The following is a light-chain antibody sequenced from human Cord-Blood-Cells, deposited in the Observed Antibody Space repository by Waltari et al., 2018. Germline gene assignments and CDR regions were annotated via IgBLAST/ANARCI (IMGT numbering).Light chain of an antibody. J-gene: IGKJ1*01. CDR1: QSISGW. CDR3: QQYNSYWT. V-gene: IGKV1-5*01. Sequence: DIQMTQSPSTLSASVGDRVTITCRASQSISGWLAWYQQKPGKATKLLIYDASSLESGVPSRFSGSGSGTEFTLTISSLQPDDFATYYCQQYNSYWTFGQGTKVEIK. CDR2: DAS.